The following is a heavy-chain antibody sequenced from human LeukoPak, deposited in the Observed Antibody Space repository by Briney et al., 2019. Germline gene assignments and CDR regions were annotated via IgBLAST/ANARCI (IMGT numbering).Heavy chain of an antibody. Sequence: GGSLRLSCAASGFTFSSYGMHWVRQAPGKGLEWVAVISYDGSNKYYADSVKGRFTISRDNSKNTLYLQMNSLRAEDTAVYYCARDSPNQVGAASWGQGTLVTVSS. D-gene: IGHD1-26*01. J-gene: IGHJ4*02. CDR2: ISYDGSNK. CDR1: GFTFSSYG. CDR3: ARDSPNQVGAAS. V-gene: IGHV3-30*03.